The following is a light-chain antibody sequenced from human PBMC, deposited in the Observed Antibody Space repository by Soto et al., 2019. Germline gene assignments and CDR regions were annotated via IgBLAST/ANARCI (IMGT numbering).Light chain of an antibody. CDR1: QSVSSGY. Sequence: EIVLAQSQDTLSLSPGARATISCRASQSVSSGYLAWYQQKPGQAPRLLIYGASSRATGIPDRFSGSGSGTDFTLTISRLEPEDFVVYYCQQYGSSPITFGQGTRLVIK. CDR3: QQYGSSPIT. V-gene: IGKV3-20*01. CDR2: GAS. J-gene: IGKJ5*01.